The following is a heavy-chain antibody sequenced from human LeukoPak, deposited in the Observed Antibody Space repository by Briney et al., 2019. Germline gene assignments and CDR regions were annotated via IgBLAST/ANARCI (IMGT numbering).Heavy chain of an antibody. Sequence: SETLSLTCTVSGGSISSYYWSWLRQPPGKGLEWIGYIYYSGSTNYNPSLKSRVTISVDTSKNQFSLKLSSVTAADTAVYYCARDGGDPYCSSTSCYMGLDYWGQGTLVTVSS. D-gene: IGHD2-2*02. CDR1: GGSISSYY. V-gene: IGHV4-59*01. CDR3: ARDGGDPYCSSTSCYMGLDY. J-gene: IGHJ4*02. CDR2: IYYSGST.